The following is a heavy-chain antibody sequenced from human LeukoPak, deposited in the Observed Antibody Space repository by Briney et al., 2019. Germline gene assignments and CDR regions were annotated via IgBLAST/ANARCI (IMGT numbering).Heavy chain of an antibody. Sequence: GRSLRLSCAASGFTFSSYGMHWVRQAPGKGLEWVAVIWYDGSNKYYADSVKGRFTISRDNSKNTLYLQMNSLRAEDTAVYYCAKDRARYYDSNDYWGQGTLATVSS. J-gene: IGHJ4*02. V-gene: IGHV3-33*06. D-gene: IGHD3-22*01. CDR1: GFTFSSYG. CDR3: AKDRARYYDSNDY. CDR2: IWYDGSNK.